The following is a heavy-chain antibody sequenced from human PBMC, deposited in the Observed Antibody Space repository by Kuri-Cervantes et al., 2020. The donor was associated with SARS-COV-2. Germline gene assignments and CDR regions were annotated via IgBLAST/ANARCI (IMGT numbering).Heavy chain of an antibody. Sequence: ASVKVSCKASGYTFTSYGISWVRQAPGQGLEWMGWISAYNGNTNYAQKFQGRITITADDSTSTAYMELSSRISEDTAVYYCARSKRPGVVDDALDVWGQGTMVTVSS. V-gene: IGHV1-18*01. J-gene: IGHJ3*01. CDR3: ARSKRPGVVDDALDV. CDR2: ISAYNGNT. D-gene: IGHD3-3*01. CDR1: GYTFTSYG.